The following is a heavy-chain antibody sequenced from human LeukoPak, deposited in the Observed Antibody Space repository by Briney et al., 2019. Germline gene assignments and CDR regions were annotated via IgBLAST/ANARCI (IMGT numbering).Heavy chain of an antibody. CDR3: ARDYYDSSAPLVH. V-gene: IGHV1-2*02. CDR1: GYTFTGYY. J-gene: IGHJ4*02. CDR2: INPNSGGT. D-gene: IGHD3-22*01. Sequence: ASVKVSCKASGYTFTGYYMHWVRQAPGQGLEWMGWINPNSGGTNYAQKFQGRVTMTRDTSISTAYMELSRLRSDDTAVYYCARDYYDSSAPLVHWGQGTLVTVSS.